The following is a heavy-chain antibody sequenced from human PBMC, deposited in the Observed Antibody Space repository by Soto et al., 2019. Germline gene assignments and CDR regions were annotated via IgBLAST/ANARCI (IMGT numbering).Heavy chain of an antibody. J-gene: IGHJ6*02. V-gene: IGHV3-53*01. CDR2: IYSGGST. CDR3: ATGAAAGTYYYGMDV. D-gene: IGHD6-13*01. CDR1: GFTVSSNY. Sequence: RLSCAASGFTVSSNYMSWVRQAPGKGLEWVSVIYSGGSTYYADSVKGRFTISRDNSKNTLYLQMNSLRAEDTAVYYCATGAAAGTYYYGMDVWGQGTTVTVS.